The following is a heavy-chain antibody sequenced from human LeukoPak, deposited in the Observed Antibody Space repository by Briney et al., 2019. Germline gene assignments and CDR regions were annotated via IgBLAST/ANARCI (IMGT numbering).Heavy chain of an antibody. CDR2: IYYSGST. J-gene: IGHJ6*02. V-gene: IGHV4-59*01. CDR3: ARTFPRIFYGMDV. D-gene: IGHD1-14*01. Sequence: SETLSLTCTVSGGSISSYYWSWIRQPPGKGLGWIGYIYYSGSTNYNPSLKSRVTISVDTSKNQFSLKLSSVTAADTAVYYCARTFPRIFYGMDVWGQGTTVTVSS. CDR1: GGSISSYY.